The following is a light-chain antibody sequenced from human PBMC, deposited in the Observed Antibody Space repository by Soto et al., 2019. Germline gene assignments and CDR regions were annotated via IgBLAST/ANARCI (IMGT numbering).Light chain of an antibody. CDR3: QQSYRRWT. CDR2: AAS. Sequence: DIPMTQSPSSLSASVGDRVTITCRASQSISRKLNWYQQRPGKAPKLLIYAASSLQRGVPTRFSGSGSGTDFTLTISGLQSEDFATYYCQQSYRRWTFGQGTKVEIK. J-gene: IGKJ1*01. CDR1: QSISRK. V-gene: IGKV1-39*01.